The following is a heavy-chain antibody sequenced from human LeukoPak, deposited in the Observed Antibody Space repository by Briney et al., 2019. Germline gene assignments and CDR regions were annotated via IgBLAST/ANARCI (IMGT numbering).Heavy chain of an antibody. CDR3: ARGRRMVRGVMRNWFDP. D-gene: IGHD3-10*01. CDR1: GGSFSGYY. CDR2: INHSGST. J-gene: IGHJ5*02. Sequence: PSETLSLTCAVYGGSFSGYYWSWIRQPPGKGLEWIGGINHSGSTNYNPSLKSRVTISVDTSKNQFSLKLSSVTAADTAVYYCARGRRMVRGVMRNWFDPWGQGTLVTVSS. V-gene: IGHV4-34*01.